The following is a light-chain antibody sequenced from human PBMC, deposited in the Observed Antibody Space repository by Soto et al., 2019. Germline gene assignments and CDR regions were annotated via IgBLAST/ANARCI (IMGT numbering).Light chain of an antibody. V-gene: IGKV1-5*01. CDR1: QSISSW. CDR2: DAS. Sequence: DLPMTQSPSTLSASVGDRVTITCRASQSISSWLAWYQQKPGKAPKLLIYDASSLESGVPSRFSGSGSGTEFTLTISSLQPDDFATYYCQQYNSYSWTFGQGTKLEIK. J-gene: IGKJ2*01. CDR3: QQYNSYSWT.